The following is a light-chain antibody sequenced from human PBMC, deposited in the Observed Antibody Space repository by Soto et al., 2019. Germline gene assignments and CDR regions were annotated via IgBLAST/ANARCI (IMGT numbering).Light chain of an antibody. V-gene: IGKV1-5*01. CDR1: QSISTW. CDR3: QQFNSYSLT. CDR2: DAS. J-gene: IGKJ4*01. Sequence: DIQMTQSPSTLSASLGDRVTITCRASQSISTWLAWYEQKPGKAPNLLIYDASSLESGVPSRFSGSGSETEFTLTISSLQPDDFATYYCQQFNSYSLTFGGGTKVEIK.